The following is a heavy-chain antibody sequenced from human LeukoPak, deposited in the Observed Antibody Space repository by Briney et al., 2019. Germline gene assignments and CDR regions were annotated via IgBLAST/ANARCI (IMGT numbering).Heavy chain of an antibody. D-gene: IGHD5-12*01. Sequence: GGSLRLSCAASGFTVSSNYMSWVRQAPGKGLEWVSVIDTSGRTYYADPVKGRFTISRDISKNTVLLQMNSLRAEDTALYYCVRVGTHTGYGFDYWGQGTLVTVSS. V-gene: IGHV3-53*01. J-gene: IGHJ4*02. CDR2: IDTSGRT. CDR3: VRVGTHTGYGFDY. CDR1: GFTVSSNY.